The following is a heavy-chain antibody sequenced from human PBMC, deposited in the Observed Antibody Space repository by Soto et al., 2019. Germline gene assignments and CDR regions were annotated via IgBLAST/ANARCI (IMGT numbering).Heavy chain of an antibody. D-gene: IGHD3-3*01. CDR2: IIPTFGTA. Sequence: GASVKVSCKASGGTFSSYAISWVRQAPGQGLEWMGGIIPTFGTANYAQKFQGRVTITADESTSTAYMELSSLRSEDTAVYYCAHSEVLRFLEWFTRSRGMDVWGQGTTVTVSS. CDR1: GGTFSSYA. V-gene: IGHV1-69*13. J-gene: IGHJ6*02. CDR3: AHSEVLRFLEWFTRSRGMDV.